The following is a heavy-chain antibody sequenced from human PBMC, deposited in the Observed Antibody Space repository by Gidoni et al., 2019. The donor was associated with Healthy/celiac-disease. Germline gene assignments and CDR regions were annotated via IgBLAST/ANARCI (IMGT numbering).Heavy chain of an antibody. CDR2: IKPSGGRT. CDR1: GYTFTSYY. CDR3: AREGSSSPRNNWFDP. D-gene: IGHD6-13*01. J-gene: IGHJ5*02. V-gene: IGHV1-46*01. Sequence: QVQLVQSGAEVKKPGASVKVSCKASGYTFTSYYMHWVRQAPGQGLEWMGIIKPSGGRTSYAQKVQGRGTMTREKSTSTVYMERSSLRSEDTAVYYCAREGSSSPRNNWFDPWGQGTLVTVSS.